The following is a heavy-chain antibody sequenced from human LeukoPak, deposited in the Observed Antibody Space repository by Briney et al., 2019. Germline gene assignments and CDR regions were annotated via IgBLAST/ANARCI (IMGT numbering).Heavy chain of an antibody. D-gene: IGHD3-3*01. Sequence: GGSLRLSCAASGFTVSSNYMSWVRQAPGKGLEWVSVIYSGGSTYYADSMKGRFTISRDNSKNTLYLQMNSLRAEDTAVYYCARDLFRAEGMFDPWGQGTLVTVSS. J-gene: IGHJ5*02. CDR3: ARDLFRAEGMFDP. CDR1: GFTVSSNY. CDR2: IYSGGST. V-gene: IGHV3-53*01.